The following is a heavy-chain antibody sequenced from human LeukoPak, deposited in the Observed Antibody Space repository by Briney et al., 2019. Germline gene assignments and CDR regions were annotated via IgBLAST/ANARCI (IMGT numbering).Heavy chain of an antibody. CDR1: GGPISSYY. Sequence: SETLSLTCTVSGGPISSYYWSWIRQPPGKGLEWIAYISDIGSTNYNPSLKSRATISLDTSKNQFSLKLSSVTAADTAVYYCAGHHPRNTVDFWGQGTLVTVSS. J-gene: IGHJ4*02. CDR3: AGHHPRNTVDF. CDR2: ISDIGST. D-gene: IGHD2/OR15-2a*01. V-gene: IGHV4-59*08.